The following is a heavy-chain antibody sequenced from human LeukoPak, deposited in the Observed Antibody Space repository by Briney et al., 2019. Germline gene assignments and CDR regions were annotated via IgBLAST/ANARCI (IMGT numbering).Heavy chain of an antibody. J-gene: IGHJ5*02. CDR2: IWYDGSNK. CDR1: GFTFSSYG. CDR3: ARDENCSSTSCYFGTNWFDP. D-gene: IGHD2-2*01. V-gene: IGHV3-33*01. Sequence: GGSLRLSCAASGFTFSSYGMHWVRQAPGKGLEWVAVIWYDGSNKYYADSVKGRFTISRDNSKNTLYLQMNSLRAEDTAVYYCARDENCSSTSCYFGTNWFDPWGQGTLVTVSS.